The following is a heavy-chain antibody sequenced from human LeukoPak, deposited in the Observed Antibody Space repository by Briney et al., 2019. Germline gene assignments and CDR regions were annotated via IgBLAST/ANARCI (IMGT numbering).Heavy chain of an antibody. Sequence: SETLSLTCTVSGGSISSYYWSWIRQPPGKGLEGFGYIYYSGSTNYNPSLKSRVTISVDTSKNQFSLKLSSVTAADTAVYYCARALEGESYYYYYYGMDVWGKGTTVTVSS. V-gene: IGHV4-59*01. CDR1: GGSISSYY. CDR2: IYYSGST. D-gene: IGHD3-16*01. CDR3: ARALEGESYYYYYYGMDV. J-gene: IGHJ6*04.